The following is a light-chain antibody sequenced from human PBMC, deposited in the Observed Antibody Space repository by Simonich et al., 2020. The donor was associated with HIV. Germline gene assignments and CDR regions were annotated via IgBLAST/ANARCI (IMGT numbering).Light chain of an antibody. CDR3: QHYNNWPPIT. Sequence: EIVMMQSPATLSVSPGERATLSCRASQRVSSNLAWYQQKPGQAPRLLIYSASTRATGIPARFSGSGSGTEFTLTISSLQSEDFAVYYCQHYNNWPPITFGQGTRLEIK. CDR1: QRVSSN. CDR2: SAS. V-gene: IGKV3-15*01. J-gene: IGKJ5*01.